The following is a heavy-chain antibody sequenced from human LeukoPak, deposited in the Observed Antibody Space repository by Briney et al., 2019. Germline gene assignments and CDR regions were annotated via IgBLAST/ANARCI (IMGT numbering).Heavy chain of an antibody. V-gene: IGHV4-59*01. CDR2: IYYSGST. CDR3: ASATMRSGWYWAAFDY. Sequence: SETLSLTCTVSGGSFSSYYWSWIRQPPGKGLEWIGCIYYSGSTNYNPSLKSRVTISVDTSKNQFSLKLSSVTAADTAVYYCASATMRSGWYWAAFDYWGQGTLVTVSS. CDR1: GGSFSSYY. J-gene: IGHJ4*02. D-gene: IGHD6-19*01.